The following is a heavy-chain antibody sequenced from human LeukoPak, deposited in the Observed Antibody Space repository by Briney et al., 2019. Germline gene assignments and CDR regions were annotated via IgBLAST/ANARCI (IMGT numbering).Heavy chain of an antibody. CDR3: AREGAEVRGVLVKYYFDY. CDR1: GGSIRSYY. J-gene: IGHJ4*02. Sequence: SETLSLTCTVSGGSIRSYYWSWIRQPAAKGLEWIGRIYTIGSTNYNPSLKSRVTMSVDTSKNQFSLKLTSVTAADTAVYYCAREGAEVRGVLVKYYFDYWGQGALVTVSS. CDR2: IYTIGST. D-gene: IGHD3-10*01. V-gene: IGHV4-4*07.